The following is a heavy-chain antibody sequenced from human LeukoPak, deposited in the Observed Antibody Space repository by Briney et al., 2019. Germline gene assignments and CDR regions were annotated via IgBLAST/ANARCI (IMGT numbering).Heavy chain of an antibody. CDR2: IRYDGSNK. J-gene: IGHJ5*02. D-gene: IGHD4-23*01. CDR3: ARSSDYGGNSSPWFDP. CDR1: GFTFSSYG. Sequence: GGSLRLSCAASGFTFSSYGMHWVRQAPGKGLEWVAFIRYDGSNKYYADSVKGRFTISRDNSKNTLYLQMNSLRAEDTAVYYCARSSDYGGNSSPWFDPWGQGTLVTVSS. V-gene: IGHV3-30*02.